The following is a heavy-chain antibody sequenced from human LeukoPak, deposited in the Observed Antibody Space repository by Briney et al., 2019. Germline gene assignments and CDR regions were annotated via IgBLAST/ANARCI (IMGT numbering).Heavy chain of an antibody. CDR2: ITSSNYI. V-gene: IGHV3-21*01. Sequence: GGSLRLSCTASGFTFSRYSLNWVRQAPGKGREWVSSITSSNYIYYADSVKGRFTISRDNAKNSLYLQMNSLRAEDTAVYYCARVSCSGGSCLDYWGQGTLVTVSS. CDR3: ARVSCSGGSCLDY. D-gene: IGHD2-15*01. J-gene: IGHJ4*02. CDR1: GFTFSRYS.